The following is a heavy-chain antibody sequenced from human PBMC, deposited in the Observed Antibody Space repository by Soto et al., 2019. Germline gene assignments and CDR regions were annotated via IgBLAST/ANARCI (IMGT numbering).Heavy chain of an antibody. Sequence: QVQLQESGPVLVIPSQTLTLTCGVSGASIDNNGYSWTWIRQHPGKGLEWIGTNNNRGDTYYNPSLKSRLTISLDTSQNHFSLRLDAVTAADTAVYYCARGGSGWKALNWFDPWGQGIMVTVSS. D-gene: IGHD6-19*01. V-gene: IGHV4-31*11. CDR1: GASIDNNGYS. J-gene: IGHJ5*02. CDR2: NNNRGDT. CDR3: ARGGSGWKALNWFDP.